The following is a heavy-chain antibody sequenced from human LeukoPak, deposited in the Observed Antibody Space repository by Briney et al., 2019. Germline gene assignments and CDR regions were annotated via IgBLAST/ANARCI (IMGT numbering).Heavy chain of an antibody. CDR1: GYTFTGYY. CDR3: ARVLSSDRFFWFDP. Sequence: ASVKVSCKASGYTFTGYYMHWVRQAPGQGLEWMGWINPNSGGTNYAQKFQGRVTMTRDTSISTAYMELSRLRSDDTAVYYCARVLSSDRFFWFDPWGQGTLVTVSS. CDR2: INPNSGGT. V-gene: IGHV1-2*02. J-gene: IGHJ5*02. D-gene: IGHD6-25*01.